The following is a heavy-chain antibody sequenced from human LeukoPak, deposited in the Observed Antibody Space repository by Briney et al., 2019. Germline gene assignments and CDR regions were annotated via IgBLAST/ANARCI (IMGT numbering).Heavy chain of an antibody. Sequence: GGSLRLSCAGSGFTFGGYGMHWFRQTPGKGLEWVSSISSSSSYIYYADSVKGRFTISRDNAKNSLYLQMNSLRAEDTAVYYCARIPGDYTPGVWGQGTTVTVSS. CDR1: GFTFGGYG. V-gene: IGHV3-21*01. D-gene: IGHD4-17*01. J-gene: IGHJ6*02. CDR2: ISSSSSYI. CDR3: ARIPGDYTPGV.